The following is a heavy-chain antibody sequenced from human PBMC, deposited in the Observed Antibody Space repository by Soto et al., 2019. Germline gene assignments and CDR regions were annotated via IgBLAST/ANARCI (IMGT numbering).Heavy chain of an antibody. CDR1: GFTFSSYA. D-gene: IGHD2-2*01. CDR2: ISASATATSYAAT. V-gene: IGHV3-23*01. CDR3: AKTRSASYYFDY. J-gene: IGHJ4*02. Sequence: EVQLLESGGGLVQPGGSLRLSCAASGFTFSSYAMTWVRQAPGKGLEWVSGISASATATSYAATYYAASVKGRFTISKDSSKSTLHLQMNDPRAEDTAVYYCAKTRSASYYFDYWGQGTLVTVSS.